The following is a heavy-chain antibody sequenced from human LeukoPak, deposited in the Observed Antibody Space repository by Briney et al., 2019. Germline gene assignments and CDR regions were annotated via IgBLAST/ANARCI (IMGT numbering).Heavy chain of an antibody. Sequence: PSETLSLTCTVSGGSISSYYWSWLRQPPGKGLEWIGYIYYSGSTNYNPSLKSRVTISVDTSKNQFSLKLSSVTAADTAVYYCARETVAVNNWFDPWGQGTLVTVSS. V-gene: IGHV4-59*01. D-gene: IGHD6-19*01. CDR3: ARETVAVNNWFDP. CDR2: IYYSGST. CDR1: GGSISSYY. J-gene: IGHJ5*02.